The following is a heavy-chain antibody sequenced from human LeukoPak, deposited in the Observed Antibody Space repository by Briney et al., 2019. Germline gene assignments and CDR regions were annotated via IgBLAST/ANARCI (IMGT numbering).Heavy chain of an antibody. CDR1: GGSFSGYY. CDR3: ARQRLVRGILDY. V-gene: IGHV4-34*01. J-gene: IGHJ4*02. D-gene: IGHD3-10*01. Sequence: SETLSLTCAVYGGSFSGYYWSWICQPPGKGLEWIGEINHSGSTNYNPSLKSRVTISVDTSKNQFSLKLSSVTAADTAVYYCARQRLVRGILDYWGQGTLVTVSS. CDR2: INHSGST.